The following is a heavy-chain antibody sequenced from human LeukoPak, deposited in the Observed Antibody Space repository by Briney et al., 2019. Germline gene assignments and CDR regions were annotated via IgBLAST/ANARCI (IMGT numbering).Heavy chain of an antibody. V-gene: IGHV4-4*02. D-gene: IGHD3-22*01. J-gene: IGHJ4*02. CDR2: MYHSGST. CDR3: ARRRYDASGYYPSRGRYFDY. CDR1: GGSITSANW. Sequence: SGTLSLTCDVSGGSITSANWWNWVRQPPGKGLEWIGEMYHSGSTKYNPSLKSRVTISVDKSKNQFSLELTSVTAADTAVYYCARRRYDASGYYPSRGRYFDYWGQGTLVTVSS.